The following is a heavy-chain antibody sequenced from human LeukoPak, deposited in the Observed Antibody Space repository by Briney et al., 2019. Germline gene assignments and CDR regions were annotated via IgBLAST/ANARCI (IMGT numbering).Heavy chain of an antibody. D-gene: IGHD6-13*01. CDR1: GYTLTELS. CDR2: FDPEDGET. CDR3: ATDGIAAAGTAPLF. J-gene: IGHJ4*02. V-gene: IGHV1-24*01. Sequence: ASVKVSGKVSGYTLTELSMHWVRQAPGKGLEWMGGFDPEDGETIYAQKFQGRVTMTEDTSTDTAYMELSSLRSEDTAVYYCATDGIAAAGTAPLFWGQGTLVTVSS.